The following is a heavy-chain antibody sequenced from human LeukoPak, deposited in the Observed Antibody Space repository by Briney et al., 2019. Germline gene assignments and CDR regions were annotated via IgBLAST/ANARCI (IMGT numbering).Heavy chain of an antibody. V-gene: IGHV1-24*01. Sequence: GASVTVSCKFSGYTLTELSMHWVRQAPGKGLAWVGGFDAEDGETIYAQKFQRSVTITEDTSTDTAYMELSSLRSEDTAVYYCATDFYSSGYYYWGQGTLVTVSS. J-gene: IGHJ4*02. CDR2: FDAEDGET. CDR1: GYTLTELS. CDR3: ATDFYSSGYYY. D-gene: IGHD3-22*01.